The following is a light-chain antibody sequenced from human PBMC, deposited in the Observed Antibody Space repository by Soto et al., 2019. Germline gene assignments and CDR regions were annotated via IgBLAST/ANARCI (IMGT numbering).Light chain of an antibody. V-gene: IGLV2-14*01. CDR3: FSFTPSNTHV. CDR2: EVS. CDR1: SSDVGAYNY. Sequence: QSALTQPASVSGSPGQSITISCTGTSSDVGAYNYVSWFQQHPDKAPKLMIYEVSNRPSGVSNRFSGSKSGNAASLTISGLQAEDEAYYFCFSFTPSNTHVFGTGTKLTVL. J-gene: IGLJ1*01.